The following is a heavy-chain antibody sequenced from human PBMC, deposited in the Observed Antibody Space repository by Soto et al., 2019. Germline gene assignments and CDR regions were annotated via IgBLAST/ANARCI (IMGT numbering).Heavy chain of an antibody. CDR3: VRGDKGGFDL. V-gene: IGHV3-74*01. CDR1: GFTFNYYW. CDR2: IHSDGSTT. J-gene: IGHJ3*01. D-gene: IGHD2-21*02. Sequence: EVQLVESEGGLVQRGGSLRLSCAASGFTFNYYWMHWVRQAPGQGLVWVSHIHSDGSTTTYPDSVKGRFTISRDNAKNRLYLQMNSLRAEATAVYYCVRGDKGGFDLWGQGTTVTVSS.